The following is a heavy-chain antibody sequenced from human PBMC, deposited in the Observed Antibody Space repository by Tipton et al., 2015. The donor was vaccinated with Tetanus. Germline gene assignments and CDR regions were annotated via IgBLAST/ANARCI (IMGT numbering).Heavy chain of an antibody. CDR3: ARSISAGSVWPYEH. CDR1: GDYLSDYY. CDR2: IHRGGST. D-gene: IGHD6-13*01. V-gene: IGHV4-34*01. Sequence: TLSLTCGVFGDYLSDYYWTWVRQPPGKGLEWFGEIHRGGSTNYNPSLKSRVSMSVDTAKNRFSLTLTSVTAADMAVYYCARSISAGSVWPYEHWGQGTLVTVSS. J-gene: IGHJ4*02.